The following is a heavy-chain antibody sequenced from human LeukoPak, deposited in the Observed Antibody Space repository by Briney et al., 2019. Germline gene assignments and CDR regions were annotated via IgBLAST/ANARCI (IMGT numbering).Heavy chain of an antibody. CDR3: ASGDRYYGSGSYYNTNT. CDR2: IIPILGIA. CDR1: GGTFSSYA. J-gene: IGHJ5*02. D-gene: IGHD3-10*01. Sequence: SVKVSCKASGGTFSSYAISWVRQAPGQGLEWMGRIIPILGIANYAQKFQGRVTITADKSTSTAYMELSSLRSEDTAVYYCASGDRYYGSGSYYNTNTWGQGTLVTVSS. V-gene: IGHV1-69*04.